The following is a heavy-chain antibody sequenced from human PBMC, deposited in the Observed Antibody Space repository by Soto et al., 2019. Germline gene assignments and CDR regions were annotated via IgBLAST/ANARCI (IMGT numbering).Heavy chain of an antibody. V-gene: IGHV1-69*01. Sequence: QVQLVQSGAEVKKPGSSVNVSCKASGCTFSSYAISWVRQAPGQGLEWMGGIIPIFGTANYAQKFQGRVTITADESTSTAYMELSSLRSEDTAVYYCAITGVVIIHLGYYGMDVWGQGTTVTVSS. CDR1: GCTFSSYA. CDR2: IIPIFGTA. CDR3: AITGVVIIHLGYYGMDV. J-gene: IGHJ6*02. D-gene: IGHD3-3*01.